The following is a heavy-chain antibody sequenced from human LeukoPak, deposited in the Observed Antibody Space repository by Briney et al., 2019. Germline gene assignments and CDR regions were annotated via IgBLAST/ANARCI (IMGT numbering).Heavy chain of an antibody. D-gene: IGHD6-6*01. CDR3: ARSPLRGSRYFDY. CDR1: GFSVSIYE. CDR2: ISSGGTSI. J-gene: IGHJ4*02. V-gene: IGHV3-48*03. Sequence: PGGSLRPSCAVSGFSVSIYEMNWVRQAPGKWLEWVLRISSGGTSIYSADSVKGRFTISRDNAKNSLYLQMNSLRAEDTAVYYCARSPLRGSRYFDYWGQGTLVTVSS.